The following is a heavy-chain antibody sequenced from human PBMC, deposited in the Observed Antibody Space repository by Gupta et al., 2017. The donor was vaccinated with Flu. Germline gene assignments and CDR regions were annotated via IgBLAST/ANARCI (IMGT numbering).Heavy chain of an antibody. Sequence: EVQLVESGGGLVQPGGSLRLSCAASGFTFSHFWMTWVRQAPGKGLEWVANIKADGSETYYVDSGKGRFTISRDNAKNSLYLQMNSLRAEDTALYYCARDFSNYFYYIDVWGKGTTVTVTS. CDR3: ARDFSNYFYYIDV. V-gene: IGHV3-7*01. D-gene: IGHD6-13*01. J-gene: IGHJ6*03. CDR1: GFTFSHFW. CDR2: IKADGSET.